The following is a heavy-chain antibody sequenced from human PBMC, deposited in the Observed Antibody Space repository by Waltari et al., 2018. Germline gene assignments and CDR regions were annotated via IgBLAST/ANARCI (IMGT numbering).Heavy chain of an antibody. D-gene: IGHD6-19*01. V-gene: IGHV3-30*04. CDR1: GFTFSSYA. Sequence: GFTFSSYAMHWVRQAPGKGLEWVAVISYDGSNKYYADSVKGRFNISRDNSKNTLYLQMNSLRAEDTAVYYCTREAVAGKTHKPFDYWGQGTLVTVSS. J-gene: IGHJ4*02. CDR2: ISYDGSNK. CDR3: TREAVAGKTHKPFDY.